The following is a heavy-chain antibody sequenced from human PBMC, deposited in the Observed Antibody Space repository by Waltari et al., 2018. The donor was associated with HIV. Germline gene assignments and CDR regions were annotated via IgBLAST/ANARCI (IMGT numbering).Heavy chain of an antibody. CDR3: AREFGTIDNFDY. J-gene: IGHJ4*01. V-gene: IGHV3-48*01. Sequence: EVQLVESGGGLVQPGGSLRLSCEASGYTFSSHTIIWVRQAPGKGLEWRSYISSSSRTIYYADSVEGRFTVSRDNARNSAYLQMNSLKVEDTAVYYCAREFGTIDNFDYWGQGTLVSVSS. CDR2: ISSSSRTI. CDR1: GYTFSSHT. D-gene: IGHD3-16*01.